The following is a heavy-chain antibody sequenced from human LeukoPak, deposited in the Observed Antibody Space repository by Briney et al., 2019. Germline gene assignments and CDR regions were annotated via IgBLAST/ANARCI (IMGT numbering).Heavy chain of an antibody. Sequence: SETLSLTCTVSGGSISSYYWSWIRQPPGKGLEWIGYIYYSGSTNYNPSLKSRVTISVDTSKNQFSLKLSSVTAADTAVYYCARDPAGEWDRFDPWGQGTLVTVSS. D-gene: IGHD3-16*01. CDR1: GGSISSYY. J-gene: IGHJ5*02. CDR3: ARDPAGEWDRFDP. V-gene: IGHV4-59*01. CDR2: IYYSGST.